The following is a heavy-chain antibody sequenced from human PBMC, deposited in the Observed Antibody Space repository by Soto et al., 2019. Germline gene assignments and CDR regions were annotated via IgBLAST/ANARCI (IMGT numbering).Heavy chain of an antibody. CDR1: GGSISSGGYY. CDR3: ARCLRFFEWFPDAFDI. J-gene: IGHJ3*02. V-gene: IGHV4-31*03. CDR2: IYYSGST. D-gene: IGHD3-3*01. Sequence: SETLSLTCTVSGGSISSGGYYWSWIRQHPGKGLEWIGYIYYSGSTYYNPSLKSRVTISVDTSKNQFSLKLSSVTAADTAVYYCARCLRFFEWFPDAFDIWGQGTMVTVSS.